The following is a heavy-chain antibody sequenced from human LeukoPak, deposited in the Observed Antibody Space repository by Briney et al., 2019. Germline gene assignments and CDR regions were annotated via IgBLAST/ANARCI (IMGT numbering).Heavy chain of an antibody. CDR1: GDSVSSNSAA. V-gene: IGHV6-1*01. Sequence: SQTLSLTCAISGDSVSSNSAAWNWIRQSPSRGLEWLGRTYYRSKWYNDYAVSVKSRITINPDTSKNQFSLQLNSVTPEDTAVYYCARNTDHIAVAGKLDDAFDIWGQGTMATVSS. CDR2: TYYRSKWYN. D-gene: IGHD6-19*01. J-gene: IGHJ3*02. CDR3: ARNTDHIAVAGKLDDAFDI.